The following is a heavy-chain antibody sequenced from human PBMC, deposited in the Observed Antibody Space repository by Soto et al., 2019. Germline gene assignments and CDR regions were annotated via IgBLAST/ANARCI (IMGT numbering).Heavy chain of an antibody. CDR3: ARADDDIWGSYRFMDV. CDR1: GYTFTSYY. CDR2: INPSGGST. Sequence: QVQLVQSGAEVKKPGASVKVSCKASGYTFTSYYMHWVRQAPGQGLEWMGIINPSGGSTTYAQKFQGRVTMTMDTSTSTGYMELSSLRAEDTAVYYCARADDDIWGSYRFMDVWGKGTTVTVSS. D-gene: IGHD3-16*02. V-gene: IGHV1-46*03. J-gene: IGHJ6*03.